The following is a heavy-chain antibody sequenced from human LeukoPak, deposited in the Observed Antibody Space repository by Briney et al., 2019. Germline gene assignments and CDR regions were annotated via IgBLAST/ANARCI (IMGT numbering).Heavy chain of an antibody. CDR2: IYHSGST. J-gene: IGHJ4*02. Sequence: PSQTLSLTCAVSGGSISSGGYSWSWLRQPPGKGLEWIGYIYHSGSTYYNPSLKSRVTISVDRSKNQFSLKLSSVTAADTAVYYCASATVTTSHFDYWGQGTLVTVSS. CDR1: GGSISSGGYS. CDR3: ASATVTTSHFDY. D-gene: IGHD4-17*01. V-gene: IGHV4-30-2*01.